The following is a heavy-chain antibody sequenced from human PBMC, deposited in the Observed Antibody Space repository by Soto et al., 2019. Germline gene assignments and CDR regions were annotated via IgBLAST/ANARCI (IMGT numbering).Heavy chain of an antibody. CDR2: VSGNGGNT. Sequence: GGSLRLSCVASGFSFSSYTMNWVRQAPGKGLEWVSGVSGNGGNTYYADSVKGRFSISRDNSKNTLYLQLNSLRAEDTAIYYCAKDRMGASGWFDPWAREPRSPSPQ. CDR1: GFSFSSYT. CDR3: AKDRMGASGWFDP. D-gene: IGHD1-26*01. J-gene: IGHJ5*02. V-gene: IGHV3-23*01.